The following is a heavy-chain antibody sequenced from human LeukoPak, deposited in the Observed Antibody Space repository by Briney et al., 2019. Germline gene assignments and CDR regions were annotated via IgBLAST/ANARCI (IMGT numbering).Heavy chain of an antibody. CDR2: ISAYNGNT. Sequence: WASVKVSCKASGYTFTSYGISWVRQAPGQGLEWMGWISAYNGNTNYAQKLRGRVTMTTDTSTSTAYMELRSLRSDDTAVYYCARPGIAAAGDLNWFDPWGQGTLVTVSS. CDR1: GYTFTSYG. D-gene: IGHD6-13*01. J-gene: IGHJ5*02. CDR3: ARPGIAAAGDLNWFDP. V-gene: IGHV1-18*04.